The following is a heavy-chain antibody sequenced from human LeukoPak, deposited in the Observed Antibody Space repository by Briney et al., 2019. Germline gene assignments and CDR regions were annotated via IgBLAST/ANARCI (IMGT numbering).Heavy chain of an antibody. CDR2: IYPNSGAT. CDR3: GTLLSNGPFDY. CDR1: GYTFTGYY. V-gene: IGHV1-2*02. Sequence: ASVKVSCKASGYTFTGYYMHWVRQAPGQGLEWMGWIYPNSGATKYAQKFQGRVTMTKDTSISTAYMELSGLRSDDTAVYYCGTLLSNGPFDYWGQGSLVTVSS. J-gene: IGHJ4*02.